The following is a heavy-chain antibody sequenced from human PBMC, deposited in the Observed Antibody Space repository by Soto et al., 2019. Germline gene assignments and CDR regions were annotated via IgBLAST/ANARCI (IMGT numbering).Heavy chain of an antibody. CDR1: GGSISSYY. Sequence: QVQLQESGPGLVKPSEILSLTCTVSGGSISSYYWSWIRQPPGKGLEWIGYIYYSGSTNYNPSLKSRVTISVDTSKNQFSLKLSSVTAADTAVYYCARNLYGDSTYYFDYWGQGTLVTVSS. V-gene: IGHV4-59*08. J-gene: IGHJ4*02. CDR3: ARNLYGDSTYYFDY. CDR2: IYYSGST. D-gene: IGHD4-17*01.